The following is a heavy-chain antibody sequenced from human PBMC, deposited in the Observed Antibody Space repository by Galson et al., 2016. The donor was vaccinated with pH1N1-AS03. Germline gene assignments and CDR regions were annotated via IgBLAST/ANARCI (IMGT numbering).Heavy chain of an antibody. CDR3: ARGWYDIWTGYLVDPFDY. CDR2: ITSSGGSGSTI. CDR1: GFTFGDYY. V-gene: IGHV3-11*01. Sequence: SLRLSCAASGFTFGDYYMSWIRQAPGKGLEWISCITSSGGSGSTIYYADSVKGRFTISRDNAKNLLYLQMNSLRADDTAVYFCARGWYDIWTGYLVDPFDYWGQGALVTVSS. J-gene: IGHJ4*02. D-gene: IGHD3-9*01.